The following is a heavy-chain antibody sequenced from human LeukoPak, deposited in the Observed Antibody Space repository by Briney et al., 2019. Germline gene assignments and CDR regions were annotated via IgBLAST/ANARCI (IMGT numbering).Heavy chain of an antibody. D-gene: IGHD3-10*01. V-gene: IGHV4-59*12. CDR3: ARGYGSGSYYKVWSWFDP. J-gene: IGHJ5*02. Sequence: SETLSLTCTVSGGSISSYYWSWIQQPPGKGLEWIGYIYYSGSTNYDPSLKSRVTISVDTSKNQFSLKLSSVTAADTAVYYCARGYGSGSYYKVWSWFDPWGQGTLVTVSS. CDR2: IYYSGST. CDR1: GGSISSYY.